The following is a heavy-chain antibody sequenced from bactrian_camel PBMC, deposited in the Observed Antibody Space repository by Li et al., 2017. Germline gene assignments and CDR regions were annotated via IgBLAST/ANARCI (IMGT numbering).Heavy chain of an antibody. D-gene: IGHD2*01. CDR2: IDWIGGT. J-gene: IGHJ4*01. V-gene: IGHV3S55*01. CDR3: VPCHYSWSAFPF. Sequence: QVQLVESGGGSVQTGGSLRLSCAVSEDTSGPYCMAWFRQAPGKEREGVASIDWIGGTYYADSVKGRFTISRDNAKSTLYLQLNSLKTEDTAMYYCVPCHYSWSAFPFWGQGTQVTVS. CDR1: EDTSGPYC.